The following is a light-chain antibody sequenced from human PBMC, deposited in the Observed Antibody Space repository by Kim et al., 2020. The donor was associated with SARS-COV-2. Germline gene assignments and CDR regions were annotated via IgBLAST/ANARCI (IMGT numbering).Light chain of an antibody. CDR2: AAS. Sequence: ASVGDRVTITCRASQGISHDLAWYQQKPGKVPKLLIFAASALHSGVPSRFSGSGSGTDFTLTISSLQPEDVATYYCQKYNGAPWTFGQGTKVEIK. J-gene: IGKJ1*01. CDR3: QKYNGAPWT. V-gene: IGKV1-27*01. CDR1: QGISHD.